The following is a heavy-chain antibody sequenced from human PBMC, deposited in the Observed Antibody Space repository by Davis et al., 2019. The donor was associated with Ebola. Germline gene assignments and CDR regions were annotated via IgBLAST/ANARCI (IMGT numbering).Heavy chain of an antibody. J-gene: IGHJ4*02. V-gene: IGHV3-7*03. D-gene: IGHD6-13*01. CDR2: IKPDGSEK. CDR3: ASLPLGIAPVAKIDY. CDR1: GFSFSTFW. Sequence: GESLKISCAASGFSFSTFWMKWVRQAPGKGLEWVASIKPDGSEKYYVDSVMGRFSISRDNAKNSLYLHMSSLRSEDTAVYYCASLPLGIAPVAKIDYWGQGTLVTVSS.